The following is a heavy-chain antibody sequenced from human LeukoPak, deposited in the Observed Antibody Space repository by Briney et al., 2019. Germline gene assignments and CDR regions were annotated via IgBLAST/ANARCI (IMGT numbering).Heavy chain of an antibody. Sequence: PSETLSLTCTVSGGSVSSGNYYWSWIRQPPGKGLEWIGYIYYSGSTNYNPSLKSRVTISVDTSKNQFSLKLSSVTAADTAVYYCARGTGTPYFWGQGTLVAVSS. CDR1: GGSVSSGNYY. CDR2: IYYSGST. J-gene: IGHJ4*02. V-gene: IGHV4-61*01. CDR3: ARGTGTPYF. D-gene: IGHD3/OR15-3a*01.